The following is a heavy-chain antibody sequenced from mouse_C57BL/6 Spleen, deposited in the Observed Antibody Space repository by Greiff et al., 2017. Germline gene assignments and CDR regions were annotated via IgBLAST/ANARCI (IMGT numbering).Heavy chain of an antibody. CDR3: ARNYYGSSLWYFDV. J-gene: IGHJ1*03. Sequence: VQLKQSGPELVKPGASVKISCKASGYSFTDYNMNWVKQSNGKSLEWIGVINPNYGTTSYNQKFKGKATLTVDQSSSTAYMQLNSLTSEDSAVYYCARNYYGSSLWYFDVWGTGTTVTVSS. CDR1: GYSFTDYN. V-gene: IGHV1-39*01. D-gene: IGHD1-1*01. CDR2: INPNYGTT.